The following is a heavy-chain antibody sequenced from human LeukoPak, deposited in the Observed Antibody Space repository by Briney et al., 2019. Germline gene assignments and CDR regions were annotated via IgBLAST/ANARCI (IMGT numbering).Heavy chain of an antibody. Sequence: KPPETLSLTCAVYGGSFSGYYWSWIRQTPGKGLEWIGEIIHSGSTNYSPSLNSRVTTSLDAAKSQFSLRLTSVTAADTAVYYCAGYSGSPRYFDYWGQGTLVTVSS. D-gene: IGHD6-6*01. CDR2: IIHSGST. V-gene: IGHV4-34*12. CDR3: AGYSGSPRYFDY. J-gene: IGHJ4*02. CDR1: GGSFSGYY.